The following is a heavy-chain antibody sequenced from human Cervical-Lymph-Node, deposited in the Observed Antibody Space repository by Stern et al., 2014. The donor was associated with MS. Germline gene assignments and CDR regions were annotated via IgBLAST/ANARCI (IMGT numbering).Heavy chain of an antibody. D-gene: IGHD3-22*01. CDR2: IDHSGSA. J-gene: IGHJ4*02. V-gene: IGHV4-34*01. CDR1: GGSFSGYY. CDR3: ARGPYYFDGSGYNY. Sequence: QVQLQQWGAGLLKPSETLSLTCAVSGGSFSGYYWTWIRQSPEKGLELIGQIDHSGSAKYNPSLKSRVTMSVDTSNTQFSLKLSSVTAADTAVYYCARGPYYFDGSGYNYWGQGTQVTVSS.